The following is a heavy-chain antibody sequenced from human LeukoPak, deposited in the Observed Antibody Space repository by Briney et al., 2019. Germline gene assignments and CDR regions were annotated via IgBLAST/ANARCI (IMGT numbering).Heavy chain of an antibody. CDR1: GGSISSSSYY. Sequence: SETLSLTCTVSGGSISSSSYYWGWIRQPPGKGLEWIGYIYYSGSTNYNPSLKSRVTISIDTSKNQFSLKLSSVTAADTAVYYCARRKGDVSFDYWGQGTLVTVSS. J-gene: IGHJ4*02. V-gene: IGHV4-61*05. D-gene: IGHD3-16*01. CDR2: IYYSGST. CDR3: ARRKGDVSFDY.